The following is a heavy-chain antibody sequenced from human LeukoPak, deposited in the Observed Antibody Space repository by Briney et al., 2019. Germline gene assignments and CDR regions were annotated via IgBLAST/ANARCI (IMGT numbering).Heavy chain of an antibody. Sequence: GASVKVSCKASGYTFTSYGISWVRQAPGQGLEWMGWISAYNGNTNYAQKLQGRVTMTTDTSTSTAYMELRSLRSDDTAVYYCARDRGRVIYYDPPGYWGQGTLVTVSS. V-gene: IGHV1-18*01. J-gene: IGHJ4*02. CDR3: ARDRGRVIYYDPPGY. D-gene: IGHD3-22*01. CDR2: ISAYNGNT. CDR1: GYTFTSYG.